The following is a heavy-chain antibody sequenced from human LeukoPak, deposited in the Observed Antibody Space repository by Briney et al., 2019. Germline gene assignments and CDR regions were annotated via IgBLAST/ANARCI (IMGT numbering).Heavy chain of an antibody. CDR1: GFTLITYAM. Sequence: GSLRLSCAVSGFTLITYAMSWVRQAPGKGLEWIGEIYHSGSTNYNPSLKSRVTISVDKSKNQFSLKLSSVTAADTAVYYCARGIAAAGNGFDYWGQGTLVTVSS. D-gene: IGHD6-13*01. CDR2: IYHSGST. J-gene: IGHJ4*02. CDR3: ARGIAAAGNGFDY. V-gene: IGHV4-4*02.